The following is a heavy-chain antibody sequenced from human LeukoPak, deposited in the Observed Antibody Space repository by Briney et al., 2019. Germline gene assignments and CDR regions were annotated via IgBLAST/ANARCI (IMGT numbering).Heavy chain of an antibody. V-gene: IGHV4-4*07. CDR3: AREDFVMTATHYFYYMDV. CDR1: GDSISSYF. Sequence: SETLSLTCTVSGDSISSYFWTWIRQPAGKGVEWIGHISTSGTTNYNPSLKSRVTMSVDTSKNQFSLKLSSVTAADTAVYYCAREDFVMTATHYFYYMDVWGRGTTVAVSS. CDR2: ISTSGTT. D-gene: IGHD2-21*02. J-gene: IGHJ6*03.